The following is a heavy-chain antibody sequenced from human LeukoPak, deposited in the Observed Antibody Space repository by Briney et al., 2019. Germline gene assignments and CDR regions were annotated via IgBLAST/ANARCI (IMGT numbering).Heavy chain of an antibody. J-gene: IGHJ2*01. CDR1: GFTFSSYG. CDR3: AKEADYGDYGDWYFDL. Sequence: GGSLRLSCAASGFTFSSYGMHWVRQAPGKGLVWVAVISYDGSNKHYADSVKGRFTISRDNSKNTLYLQMNSLRAEDTAAYYCAKEADYGDYGDWYFDLWGRGTPVTVSS. D-gene: IGHD4-17*01. CDR2: ISYDGSNK. V-gene: IGHV3-30*18.